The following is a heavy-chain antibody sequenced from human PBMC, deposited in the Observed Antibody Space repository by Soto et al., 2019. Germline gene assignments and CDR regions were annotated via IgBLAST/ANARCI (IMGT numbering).Heavy chain of an antibody. D-gene: IGHD2-8*01. V-gene: IGHV4-39*01. Sequence: SETLSLTCTVSGGSISSSSYYWGWIRQPPGKGLEWIGSIYYSGSTYYNPSLKSRVTISVDTSKNQFSLKLSSVTAADTAVYYCARPDIVLMVYGPFDYWGQGTLVTVSS. CDR2: IYYSGST. CDR1: GGSISSSSYY. J-gene: IGHJ4*02. CDR3: ARPDIVLMVYGPFDY.